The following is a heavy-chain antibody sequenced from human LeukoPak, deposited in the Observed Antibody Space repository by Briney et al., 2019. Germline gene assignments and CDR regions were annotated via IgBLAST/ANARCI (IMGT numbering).Heavy chain of an antibody. CDR3: ARINYEGDS. D-gene: IGHD3-16*01. Sequence: GGSLRLSCVAPGFTFSSYWLHWVRQAPGKGLVWVSHINNDGSYATYAESVKGRFTISRDNAKNTLFLQMNSLRAEDTAVYYCARINYEGDSWGQGTLVTVSS. CDR1: GFTFSSYW. J-gene: IGHJ4*02. V-gene: IGHV3-74*01. CDR2: INNDGSYA.